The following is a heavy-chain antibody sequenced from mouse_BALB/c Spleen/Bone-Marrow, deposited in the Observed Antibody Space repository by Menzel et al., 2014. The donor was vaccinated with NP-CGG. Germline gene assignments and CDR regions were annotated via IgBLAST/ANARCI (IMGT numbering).Heavy chain of an antibody. CDR3: AEGERLRAMDY. Sequence: EVKLVESGPELVKPGASVKMSCKASGYTFTDYYMKWVKQSHGKSPEWIGDINPNNGDTFSNQKFKGKAKLTVDKSSSTAYMQLDSLTFEDSAVYYCAEGERLRAMDYWGQGTSVTVSS. CDR2: INPNNGDT. D-gene: IGHD1-2*01. CDR1: GYTFTDYY. J-gene: IGHJ4*01. V-gene: IGHV1-26*01.